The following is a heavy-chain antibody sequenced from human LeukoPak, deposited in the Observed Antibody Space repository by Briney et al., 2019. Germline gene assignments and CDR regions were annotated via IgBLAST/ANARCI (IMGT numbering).Heavy chain of an antibody. J-gene: IGHJ6*02. V-gene: IGHV3-30-3*01. D-gene: IGHD4-11*01. CDR1: GFTFSSYA. CDR2: ISYDGSNK. Sequence: PGGSLRLSCAASGFTFSSYAMHWVRQAPGKGLEWVAVISYDGSNKYYADSVKGRFTISRDNSKNTLYLRMNSLRAEDTAVYYCAGPRSRLPQGTLMDVWGQGTTVTVSS. CDR3: AGPRSRLPQGTLMDV.